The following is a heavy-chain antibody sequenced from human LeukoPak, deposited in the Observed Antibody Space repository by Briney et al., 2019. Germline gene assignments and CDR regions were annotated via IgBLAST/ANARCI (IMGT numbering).Heavy chain of an antibody. CDR1: GFTFSSYS. D-gene: IGHD2-8*02. CDR2: ISSSSSYI. CDR3: ARVYTGGVVWFDP. J-gene: IGHJ5*02. V-gene: IGHV3-21*01. Sequence: PGGSLRLSCAVSGFTFSSYSMNWVRQAPGKGLEWVSSISSSSSYIYYADSVKGRFTISRDNAKNSLYLQMNSLRAEDTAVYYCARVYTGGVVWFDPWGQGTLVTVSS.